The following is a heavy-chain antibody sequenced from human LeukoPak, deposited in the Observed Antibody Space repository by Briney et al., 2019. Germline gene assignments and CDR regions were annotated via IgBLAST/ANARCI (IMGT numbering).Heavy chain of an antibody. V-gene: IGHV3-30*02. Sequence: HSGGSLRLSCAASEFTFSSYGMHWVRQAPGKGLEWVAFIRYDGSNKYYADSVKGRFTISRDNSKNTLYPQMNSLRAEDTAVYYCAKAGTGTTGRGVYYFDYWGQGTLVTVSS. CDR1: EFTFSSYG. D-gene: IGHD1-7*01. CDR2: IRYDGSNK. J-gene: IGHJ4*02. CDR3: AKAGTGTTGRGVYYFDY.